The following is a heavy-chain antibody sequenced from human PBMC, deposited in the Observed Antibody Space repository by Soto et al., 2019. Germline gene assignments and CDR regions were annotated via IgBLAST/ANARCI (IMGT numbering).Heavy chain of an antibody. CDR2: ISGSGGST. CDR3: AKAWGPSGYDSTSHDFDY. Sequence: LSLTCAASGFTFSSYAMSWVRQAPGKGLEWVSAISGSGGSTYYADSVKGRFTISRDNSKNTLYLQMNSLRAEDTAVYYCAKAWGPSGYDSTSHDFDYWGQGTLVTVSS. CDR1: GFTFSSYA. D-gene: IGHD5-12*01. V-gene: IGHV3-23*01. J-gene: IGHJ4*02.